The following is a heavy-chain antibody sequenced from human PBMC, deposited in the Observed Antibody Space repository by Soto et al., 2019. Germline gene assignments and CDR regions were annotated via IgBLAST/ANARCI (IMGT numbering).Heavy chain of an antibody. Sequence: SETLSLTCTVSGGSISSYYWSWIRQPPGKGLEWIGYIYYSGSTNYNPSLKSRVTISVDTSKNQFSLKLSSVTAADTAVYYCARPSPYYGDYEWAFDIWGQGTMVTVSS. V-gene: IGHV4-59*08. J-gene: IGHJ3*02. CDR3: ARPSPYYGDYEWAFDI. CDR2: IYYSGST. D-gene: IGHD4-17*01. CDR1: GGSISSYY.